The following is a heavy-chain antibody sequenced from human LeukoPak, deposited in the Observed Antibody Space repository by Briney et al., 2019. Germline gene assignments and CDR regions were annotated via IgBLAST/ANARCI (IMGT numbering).Heavy chain of an antibody. CDR1: GYSFTYYW. CDR2: IYPGDSDT. Sequence: GESLKISCKGSGYSFTYYWVVWVRQMPGKGLEWMGVIYPGDSDTRYSPSFQGQVTISADKSITTAYLQWSSLKASDTAMYYCARTRTAAIDIWGQGTMVTVSS. CDR3: ARTRTAAIDI. J-gene: IGHJ3*02. V-gene: IGHV5-51*01.